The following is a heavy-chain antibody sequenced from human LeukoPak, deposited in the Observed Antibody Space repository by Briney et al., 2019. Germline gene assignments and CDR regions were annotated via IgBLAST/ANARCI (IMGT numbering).Heavy chain of an antibody. D-gene: IGHD2-15*01. CDR2: IYYSGST. J-gene: IGHJ3*02. V-gene: IGHV4-59*06. Sequence: SETLSLTCTVSGGSISSYYWSWIRQPPGKGLEWIGYIYYSGSTYYNPSLKSRVTISVDTSKNQFSLKLSSVTAADTAVYYCARDSPPHAFDIWGQGTMVTVSS. CDR3: ARDSPPHAFDI. CDR1: GGSISSYY.